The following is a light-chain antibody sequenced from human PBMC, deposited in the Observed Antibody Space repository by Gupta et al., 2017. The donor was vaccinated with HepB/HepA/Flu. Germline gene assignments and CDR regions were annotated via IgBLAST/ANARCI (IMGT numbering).Light chain of an antibody. Sequence: DIQMTQSPSTLSASVGDRVTITCRASQSISSRLAWYQQKPGKVPKLLIYKASSLQSGVPSRFSGSGSGTEFTLTISSLQPDDFATYYCQQYNSYPLTFGGGTKVEIK. CDR2: KAS. V-gene: IGKV1-5*03. CDR1: QSISSR. CDR3: QQYNSYPLT. J-gene: IGKJ4*01.